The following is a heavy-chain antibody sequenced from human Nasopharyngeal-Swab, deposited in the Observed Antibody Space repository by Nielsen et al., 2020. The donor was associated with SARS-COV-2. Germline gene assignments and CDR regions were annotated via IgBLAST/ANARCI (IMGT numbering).Heavy chain of an antibody. Sequence: GGSLRLSCAASGFTFSSYDMHWVRQATGKGLEWVSAIGTAGDTYYPGSVKGRFIISRENAKNSLYLQMNSLRAEDTAVYYCARSTDFWSGSYYFDYWGQGTLVTVSS. J-gene: IGHJ4*02. CDR1: GFTFSSYD. D-gene: IGHD3-3*01. CDR3: ARSTDFWSGSYYFDY. CDR2: IGTAGDT. V-gene: IGHV3-13*01.